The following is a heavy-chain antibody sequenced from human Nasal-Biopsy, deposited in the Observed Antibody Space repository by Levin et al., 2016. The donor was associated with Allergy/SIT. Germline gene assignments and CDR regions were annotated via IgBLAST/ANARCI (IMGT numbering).Heavy chain of an antibody. V-gene: IGHV4-61*01. CDR1: GASVSSRSYY. CDR2: IYYSGST. CDR3: ARVKRLRDIVVVPDGSRQGVWYFDL. D-gene: IGHD2-2*01. Sequence: SETLSLTCTVSGASVSSRSYYWSWIRQPPGKGLEWIGHIYYSGSTNYNPSLKSRVTISVDTSKDQFSLKLTSVTAADTAVYFCARVKRLRDIVVVPDGSRQGVWYFDLWGRGTLVAVSS. J-gene: IGHJ2*01.